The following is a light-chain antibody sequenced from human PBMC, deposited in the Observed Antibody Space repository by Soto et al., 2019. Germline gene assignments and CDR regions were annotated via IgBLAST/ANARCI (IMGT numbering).Light chain of an antibody. Sequence: QSALTQPASVSGSPGQSIPISCTGTSGDIGSYNRVSWYQQHPGKAPKLIIYEVTDRPSGVSNRFSGSKSGNTASLTISGLQAEDEAEYYCSSYTNINTRAGVFGTGTKVTVL. CDR3: SSYTNINTRAGV. J-gene: IGLJ1*01. CDR2: EVT. V-gene: IGLV2-14*01. CDR1: SGDIGSYNR.